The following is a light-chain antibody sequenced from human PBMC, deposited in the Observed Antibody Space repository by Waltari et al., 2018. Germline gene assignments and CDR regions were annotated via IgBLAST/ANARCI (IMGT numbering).Light chain of an antibody. CDR2: AAS. CDR3: QQSYSTPLT. CDR1: QSISSY. Sequence: DIQMTQSPSSLSASVRDRVTITCRASQSISSYLNWYQQKPGKAPKLLIYAASSLQSGVPSRFRGSGSGTDFTLTISSLQPEDFATYDCQQSYSTPLTFGGGTKVEIK. J-gene: IGKJ4*01. V-gene: IGKV1-39*01.